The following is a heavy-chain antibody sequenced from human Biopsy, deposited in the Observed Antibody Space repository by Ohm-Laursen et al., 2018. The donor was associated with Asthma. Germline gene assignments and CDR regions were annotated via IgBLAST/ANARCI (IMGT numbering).Heavy chain of an antibody. CDR2: LIPVLGTA. CDR1: GDSLCSFINHA. D-gene: IGHD5-12*01. CDR3: ARGYSGTDRIVYYYSGMEV. Sequence: SVKVSCKASGDSLCSFINHAISWVRQAPRHGLAWMGGLIPVLGTADYAPMFEGRVTITADESTSTAYLELTSLRFEDTAVYYCARGYSGTDRIVYYYSGMEVWGQGTTVTVSS. V-gene: IGHV1-69*01. J-gene: IGHJ6*02.